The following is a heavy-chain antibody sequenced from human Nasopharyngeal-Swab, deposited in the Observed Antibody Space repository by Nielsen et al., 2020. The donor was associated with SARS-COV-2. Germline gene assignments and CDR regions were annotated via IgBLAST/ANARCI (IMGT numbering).Heavy chain of an antibody. Sequence: SQTLSLTCAISGDSVSRNSAAWNWIRQSPSRGLEWLGRTYYRSKWYNDYAVSVKSRITINPDTSKNQFSLQLNSVTPEDTAVYYCARESGNTYYYYYYMDVWGKGTTVTVSS. V-gene: IGHV6-1*01. CDR3: ARESGNTYYYYYYMDV. J-gene: IGHJ6*03. CDR2: TYYRSKWYN. D-gene: IGHD1/OR15-1a*01. CDR1: GDSVSRNSAA.